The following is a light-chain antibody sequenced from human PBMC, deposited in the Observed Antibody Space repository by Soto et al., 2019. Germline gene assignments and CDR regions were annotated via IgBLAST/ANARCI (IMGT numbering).Light chain of an antibody. CDR2: KAS. V-gene: IGKV1-5*03. CDR3: QQSYSMPYV. CDR1: QSISSW. J-gene: IGKJ2*01. Sequence: DIQMTQSPSTLSASVGDRVTITCRASQSISSWLAWYQQKPGKAPNLLIYKASNLKSGVPSRFSGSGSGTEFTLTISSLQPDDFATYYCQQSYSMPYVFGPGTKVDIK.